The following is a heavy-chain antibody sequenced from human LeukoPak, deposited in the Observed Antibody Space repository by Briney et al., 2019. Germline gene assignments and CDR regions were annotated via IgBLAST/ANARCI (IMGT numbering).Heavy chain of an antibody. CDR3: ACSPHDYGDYGALDV. V-gene: IGHV3-30*02. CDR2: RRYDGSNK. D-gene: IGHD4-17*01. Sequence: WGSLRLSCAASGFTFSSYGMYWVRLAPPPGKERVGFRRYDGSNKYYEDSVKGRFAISRVNSKKTQYLQMNSLMAEDTAVDYCACSPHDYGDYGALDVWGKGTTVTVSS. CDR1: GFTFSSYG. J-gene: IGHJ6*04.